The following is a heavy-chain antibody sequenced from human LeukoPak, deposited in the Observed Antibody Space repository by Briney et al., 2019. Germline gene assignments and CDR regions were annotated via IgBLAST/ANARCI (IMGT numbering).Heavy chain of an antibody. Sequence: NSSETLSLTCTVSGGSVSSGGYYWSWIRQPPGKGLEWIGYIYYSGSTNYNPSLKSRVTISVDTSKNQFSLKLSSVTAADTAVYYCARLGDDSSGYYFDYWGQGTLVTVSS. CDR3: ARLGDDSSGYYFDY. CDR1: GGSVSSGGYY. CDR2: IYYSGST. D-gene: IGHD3-22*01. J-gene: IGHJ4*02. V-gene: IGHV4-61*08.